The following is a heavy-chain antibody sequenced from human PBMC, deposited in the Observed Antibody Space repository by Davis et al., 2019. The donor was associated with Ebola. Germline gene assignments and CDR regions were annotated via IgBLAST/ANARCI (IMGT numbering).Heavy chain of an antibody. CDR2: IIPILGIA. CDR3: AKSEQLVLPDY. J-gene: IGHJ4*02. D-gene: IGHD6-6*01. Sequence: AASVKVSCKASGGTFSSYAISWVRQAPGQGLEWMGRIIPILGIANYAQKFQGRVTITADKSTSTAYMELSSLRSEDTAVYYCAKSEQLVLPDYWGQGTLVTVSS. CDR1: GGTFSSYA. V-gene: IGHV1-69*04.